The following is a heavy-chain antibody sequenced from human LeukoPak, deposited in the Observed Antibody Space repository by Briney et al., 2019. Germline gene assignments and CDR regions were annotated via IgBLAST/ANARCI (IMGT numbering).Heavy chain of an antibody. CDR1: GGTFSSYA. D-gene: IGHD4/OR15-4a*01. V-gene: IGHV1-69*05. CDR2: IIPIFGTA. Sequence: GASVKVSCKASGGTFSSYAISWVRQAPGQRLEWMGGIIPIFGTANYAQKFQGRVTITTDESTSTAYMELSSLRSEDTAAYYCARGRVLTDPCYFDYWGQGTLVTVSS. CDR3: ARGRVLTDPCYFDY. J-gene: IGHJ4*02.